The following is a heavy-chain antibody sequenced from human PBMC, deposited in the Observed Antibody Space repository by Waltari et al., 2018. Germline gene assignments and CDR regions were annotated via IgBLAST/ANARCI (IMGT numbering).Heavy chain of an antibody. J-gene: IGHJ6*02. Sequence: VKLRQSGPELVKSSETLSLTCSVSGGSIDSYDWTWIRQSPGKGLEWLGYISYTGTTNYNPSLESRVAISVDTSKNQLSLKLTSVTAADTAVYFCARRILHAAGSRGITDNYSMDVWGQGATVSVSS. V-gene: IGHV4-59*01. CDR1: GGSIDSYD. CDR2: ISYTGTT. CDR3: ARRILHAAGSRGITDNYSMDV. D-gene: IGHD3-10*01.